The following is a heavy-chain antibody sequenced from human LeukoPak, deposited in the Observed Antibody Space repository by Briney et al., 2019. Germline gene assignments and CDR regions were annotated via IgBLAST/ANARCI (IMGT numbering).Heavy chain of an antibody. D-gene: IGHD2-2*01. CDR3: AKDRSVVVPAAADY. V-gene: IGHV3-23*01. Sequence: PGGSLRLSCAASGFPFRSYAMNWVRQAPGKGLEWLSAIGATGGSTFYADSVKGRFTISRDNSKNTLYLQMNSLRAEDTAFYYCAKDRSVVVPAAADYWGQGTVVTVSS. CDR1: GFPFRSYA. J-gene: IGHJ4*02. CDR2: IGATGGST.